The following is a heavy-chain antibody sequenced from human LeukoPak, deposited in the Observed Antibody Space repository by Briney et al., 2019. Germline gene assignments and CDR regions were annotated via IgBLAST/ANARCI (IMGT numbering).Heavy chain of an antibody. D-gene: IGHD6-19*01. V-gene: IGHV3-30*04. J-gene: IGHJ4*02. CDR1: GFSFSTYA. CDR3: ASPNSMAGTHYFHY. Sequence: GSLRLSCAASGFSFSTYAMHWVRQPPGKGLEWVAVISYDGTDKYYADSVKGRFTISRDNSKSTLYLQMDSLRAEDTAVYYCASPNSMAGTHYFHYWGQGTLVTVSS. CDR2: ISYDGTDK.